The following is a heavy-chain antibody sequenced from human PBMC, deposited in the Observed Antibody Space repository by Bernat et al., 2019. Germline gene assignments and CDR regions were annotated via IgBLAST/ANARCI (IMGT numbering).Heavy chain of an antibody. CDR2: IYYSGST. J-gene: IGHJ5*02. V-gene: IGHV4-59*01. Sequence: QVQLQLWGAGLLKPSETLSLTCTVSGGSISSYYWSWIRQFPGKGLEWIGYIYYSGSTNYNPSLKSRVAISVDASKNQFSLRLSSVTAADTAVYYCARSRNYYEYDRWGQGNLVTVSS. CDR3: ARSRNYYEYDR. D-gene: IGHD3-16*01. CDR1: GGSISSYY.